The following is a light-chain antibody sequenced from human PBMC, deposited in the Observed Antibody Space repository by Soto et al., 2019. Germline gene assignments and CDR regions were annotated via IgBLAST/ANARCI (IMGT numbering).Light chain of an antibody. Sequence: EIDLTQSQGTLSLTPGKRPSSPCQDSPSVSTSYLAWYQQNPGQAPSLLIYGASSRATGIPDRFSGSGSGTDFTLTISSLEPEDFAVYYCQQRSNWPPITCGQGTRLEIK. J-gene: IGKJ5*01. CDR2: GAS. V-gene: IGKV3D-20*02. CDR3: QQRSNWPPIT. CDR1: PSVSTSY.